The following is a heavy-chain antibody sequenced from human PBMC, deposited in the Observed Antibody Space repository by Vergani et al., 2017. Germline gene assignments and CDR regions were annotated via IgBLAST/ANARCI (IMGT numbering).Heavy chain of an antibody. D-gene: IGHD3-16*01. CDR1: GYSISSGYY. CDR2: IYHSGST. J-gene: IGHJ4*02. V-gene: IGHV4-38-2*01. Sequence: QVQLQESGPGLVKPSETLPLTCAVSGYSISSGYYWGWIRQPPGKGLEWIGSIYHSGSTYYNPSLKSRVTISVDTSKNQFSLKLSSVTAADTAVYYCARLTXDYVWGTKGYYFDYWGQGTLVTVSS. CDR3: ARLTXDYVWGTKGYYFDY.